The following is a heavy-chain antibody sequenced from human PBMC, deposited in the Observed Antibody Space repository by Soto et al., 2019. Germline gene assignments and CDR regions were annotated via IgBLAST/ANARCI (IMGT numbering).Heavy chain of an antibody. CDR1: GGSISGSC. CDR3: AKRHYASSGYYIIDH. CDR2: FCYTGST. J-gene: IGHJ5*02. V-gene: IGHV4-59*01. Sequence: AXETLSLTCTVSGGSISGSCWSGVRQSPGKGLEWIGYFCYTGSTNYNPSLKSRVTISVDRSKTQCSLKLTSVTAADTAVYYCAKRHYASSGYYIIDHWGQGTLVTVSS. D-gene: IGHD3-22*01.